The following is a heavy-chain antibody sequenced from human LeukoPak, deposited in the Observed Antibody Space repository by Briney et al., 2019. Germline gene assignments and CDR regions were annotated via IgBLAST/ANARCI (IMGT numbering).Heavy chain of an antibody. V-gene: IGHV3-30*03. CDR1: GFTFSSYG. Sequence: GGSLRLSCAASGFTFSSYGMHWVRQAPGKGLEWVAVISYDGSNKYYADSVKGRFTISRDNSKNTLYLQMNSLRAEDTAVYYCARQEGGWYGEYWGQGTLVTVSS. D-gene: IGHD6-19*01. CDR3: ARQEGGWYGEY. CDR2: ISYDGSNK. J-gene: IGHJ4*02.